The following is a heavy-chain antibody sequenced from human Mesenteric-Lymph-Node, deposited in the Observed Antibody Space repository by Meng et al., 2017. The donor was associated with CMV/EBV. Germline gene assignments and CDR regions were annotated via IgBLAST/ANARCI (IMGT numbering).Heavy chain of an antibody. CDR2: IYYSGST. J-gene: IGHJ4*02. Sequence: SGRSLSSGGYYWSWIRQHPGKGLEWIGYIYYSGSTYYNPSLKSRVTISVDTSKNQFSLKLSSVTAADTAVYYCARALDYSNPRGFDYWGQGTLVTVSS. V-gene: IGHV4-31*02. D-gene: IGHD4-11*01. CDR3: ARALDYSNPRGFDY. CDR1: GRSLSSGGYY.